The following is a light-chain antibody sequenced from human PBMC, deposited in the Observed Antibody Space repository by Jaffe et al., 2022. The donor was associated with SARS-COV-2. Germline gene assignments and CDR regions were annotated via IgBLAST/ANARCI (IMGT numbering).Light chain of an antibody. J-gene: IGLJ2*01. CDR1: SSNIENYY. Sequence: QSVLTQPPSVSAAPGQKVTISCSGSSSNIENYYVSWYLHLPGTAPKLLIYENNKRPSGIPDRFSGSKSGTSVTLGITGLQTGDEADYYCATWDNRLNAVVFGGGTQLTLL. CDR2: ENN. V-gene: IGLV1-51*02. CDR3: ATWDNRLNAVV.